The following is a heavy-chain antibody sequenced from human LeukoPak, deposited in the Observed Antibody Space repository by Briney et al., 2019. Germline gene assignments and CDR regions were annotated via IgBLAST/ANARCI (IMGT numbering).Heavy chain of an antibody. CDR2: ISSSSSYI. CDR1: GFTFSSYS. Sequence: GGSLRLSCAASGFTFSSYSMNWVRQAPGKGLEWVSSISSSSSYIYYGDSVKGRFTISRDNAKNSLYLQMNSLRAEDTAVYYCAQGYCSGGTCPPFGYWGQGTLVTVSS. CDR3: AQGYCSGGTCPPFGY. J-gene: IGHJ4*02. D-gene: IGHD2-15*01. V-gene: IGHV3-21*01.